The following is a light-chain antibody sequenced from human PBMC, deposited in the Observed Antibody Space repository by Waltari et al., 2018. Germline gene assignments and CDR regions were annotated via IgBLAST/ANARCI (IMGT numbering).Light chain of an antibody. J-gene: IGLJ3*02. V-gene: IGLV1-44*01. Sequence: QSVLTPPPSASGTPGPRVTISCSGRASNLGDTGVNWYQQFPGKAPKLVIYRNDQRPSGVPDRFSGSKSGTSASLAISGLQSEDEADYYCATWDDSPSGHWVFGGGTKVTVL. CDR2: RND. CDR1: ASNLGDTG. CDR3: ATWDDSPSGHWV.